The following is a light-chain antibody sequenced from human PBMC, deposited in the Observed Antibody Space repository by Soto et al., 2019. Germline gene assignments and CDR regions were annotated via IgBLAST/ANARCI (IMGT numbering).Light chain of an antibody. Sequence: DIQMTQSPSTLSASVGDRDTITCRASQSISSWLAWYQQQPGKAPKLLIYDASSLESGVPSRFSGSGSGTEFTLTISSLQPDDFATYYCQKYNSYSGTFGQGTKVDIK. J-gene: IGKJ1*01. CDR2: DAS. CDR3: QKYNSYSGT. CDR1: QSISSW. V-gene: IGKV1-5*01.